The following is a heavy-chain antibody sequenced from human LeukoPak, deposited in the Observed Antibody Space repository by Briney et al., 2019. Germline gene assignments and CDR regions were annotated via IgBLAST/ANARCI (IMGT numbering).Heavy chain of an antibody. CDR3: AAMYTSSHS. Sequence: SFTSYWIGWVRQMPGKGLEWIASWSDSGSTYYNASLRSRLIISVDTSKNQFSLKVISVTAADTAVYYCAAMYTSSHSWGQGTLVTVSS. V-gene: IGHV4-39*07. CDR1: SFTSYW. D-gene: IGHD2-8*01. CDR2: WSDSGST. J-gene: IGHJ5*02.